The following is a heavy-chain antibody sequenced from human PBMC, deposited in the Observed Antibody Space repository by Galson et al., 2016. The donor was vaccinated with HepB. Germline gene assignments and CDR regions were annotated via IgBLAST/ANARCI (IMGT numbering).Heavy chain of an antibody. CDR3: VKDRATLVRGIGIDWFDP. CDR2: ISYDGSKK. D-gene: IGHD3-10*01. J-gene: IGHJ5*02. Sequence: SLRLSCAASGFTFSSYGMNWVRQAPGKGLEWVAVISYDGSKKYYADSAKGRFTISRDNSKNTLYLQMSSLRTEDTAVYYCVKDRATLVRGIGIDWFDPWGQGTLVTVSS. V-gene: IGHV3-30*18. CDR1: GFTFSSYG.